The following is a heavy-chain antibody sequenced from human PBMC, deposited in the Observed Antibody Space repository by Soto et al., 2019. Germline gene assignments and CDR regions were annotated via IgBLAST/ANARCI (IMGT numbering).Heavy chain of an antibody. Sequence: PSETLSLTCAVYGGSFSGYYWSWIRQPPGKGLEWIGEINHSGSTNYNPSLKSRVTISVDTSKNQFSLKLSSVTAADTAVYYCARRPTSMVRGIAMYYFDYWGQGTLVTVSS. D-gene: IGHD3-10*01. J-gene: IGHJ4*02. CDR3: ARRPTSMVRGIAMYYFDY. CDR2: INHSGST. V-gene: IGHV4-34*01. CDR1: GGSFSGYY.